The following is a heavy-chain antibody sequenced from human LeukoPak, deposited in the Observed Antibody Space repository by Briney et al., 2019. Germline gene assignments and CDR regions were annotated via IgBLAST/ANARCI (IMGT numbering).Heavy chain of an antibody. CDR1: GFTFSSYS. Sequence: GGSLRLSCAASGFTFSSYSMNWVRQAPGKGLECVSSISSSSSYIYYADSVKGRFTISRDNAKNSLYLQMNSLRAEDTAVYYCARGNFGVVINPFVYWGQGTLVTVSS. J-gene: IGHJ4*02. CDR3: ARGNFGVVINPFVY. CDR2: ISSSSSYI. D-gene: IGHD3-3*01. V-gene: IGHV3-21*01.